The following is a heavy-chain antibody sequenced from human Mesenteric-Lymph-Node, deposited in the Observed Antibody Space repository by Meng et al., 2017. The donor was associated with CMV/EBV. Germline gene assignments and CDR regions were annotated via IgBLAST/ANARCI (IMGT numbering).Heavy chain of an antibody. J-gene: IGHJ4*02. CDR1: GGTFSSYT. D-gene: IGHD2-15*01. CDR3: ARGRSGGRPPFDY. V-gene: IGHV1-69*02. Sequence: SVKVSCKASGGTFSSYTISWARQAPGQGLEWMGRIIPILGIANYAQKFQGRVTITADKSTSTAYMELSSLRSDDTAVYYCARGRSGGRPPFDYWGQGTLVTVSS. CDR2: IIPILGIA.